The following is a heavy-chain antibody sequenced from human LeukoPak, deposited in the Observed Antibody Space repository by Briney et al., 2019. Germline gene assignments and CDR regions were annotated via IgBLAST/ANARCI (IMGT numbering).Heavy chain of an antibody. CDR3: AKTRPIAAAGTHFDY. V-gene: IGHV3-23*01. Sequence: GGSLRLSCVASGFTFSSYGLTWVRQAPGKGLEWVSAISGSGGSTYYADSVKGRFTISRDNSKNTLYLQMNSLRAEDTAVYYCAKTRPIAAAGTHFDYWGQGTLVTVSS. J-gene: IGHJ4*02. CDR1: GFTFSSYG. CDR2: ISGSGGST. D-gene: IGHD6-13*01.